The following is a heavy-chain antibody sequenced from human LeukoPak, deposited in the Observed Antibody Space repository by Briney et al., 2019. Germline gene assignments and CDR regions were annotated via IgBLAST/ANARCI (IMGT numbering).Heavy chain of an antibody. CDR3: ARDSTYDILTGYFNMDV. J-gene: IGHJ6*03. Sequence: GGSLRLSCAASGFTVSSNYMSWVRQAPGKGLEWVSVIYSGGSTYYADSVKGRFTISRDNSKNTLYLQMNSLRAEDTAVYYRARDSTYDILTGYFNMDVWGKGTTVTISS. D-gene: IGHD3-9*01. V-gene: IGHV3-53*01. CDR2: IYSGGST. CDR1: GFTVSSNY.